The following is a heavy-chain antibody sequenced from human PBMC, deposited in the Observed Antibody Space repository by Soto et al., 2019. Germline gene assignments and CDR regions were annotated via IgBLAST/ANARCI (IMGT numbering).Heavy chain of an antibody. J-gene: IGHJ4*02. CDR3: ARLYSSGWYYFDY. CDR2: INAGNGNT. CDR1: GYTFTSYA. V-gene: IGHV1-3*01. Sequence: ASVKVSCKASGYTFTSYAMHWVRQAPGQRLEWMGWINAGNGNTKYSQKFQGRVTITRDTSASTAYMELRSLRSDDTAVYYCARLYSSGWYYFDYWGQGTLVTV. D-gene: IGHD6-19*01.